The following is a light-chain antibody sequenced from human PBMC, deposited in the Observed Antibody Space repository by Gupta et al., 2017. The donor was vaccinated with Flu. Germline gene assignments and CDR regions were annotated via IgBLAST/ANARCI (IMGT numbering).Light chain of an antibody. Sequence: QAVLIQPSSLSASPGASASLTCTLRSGISVATYRIDWYLQKPGSPPHYRLNYNSDSDNQRGSVVPSRFSGSKDASANAGILLISGLQTEDEADYYGMIWHNRAYVFGTGTKVTVL. J-gene: IGLJ1*01. V-gene: IGLV5-45*02. CDR1: SGISVATYR. CDR2: YNSDSDN. CDR3: MIWHNRAYV.